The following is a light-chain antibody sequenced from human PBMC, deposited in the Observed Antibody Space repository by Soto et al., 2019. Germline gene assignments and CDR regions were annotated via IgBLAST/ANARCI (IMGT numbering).Light chain of an antibody. J-gene: IGKJ1*01. CDR3: QQSYRSPRT. V-gene: IGKV1-5*03. CDR2: KAS. Sequence: DIQMTQSPSSLSASVGDRVTITCRASQSINSRLAWYQQKPGKAPNLLIYKASTLESGVPSRFSGSGSGTVFTLTISSLQPEDFATYYCQQSYRSPRTFGEGTKVDIK. CDR1: QSINSR.